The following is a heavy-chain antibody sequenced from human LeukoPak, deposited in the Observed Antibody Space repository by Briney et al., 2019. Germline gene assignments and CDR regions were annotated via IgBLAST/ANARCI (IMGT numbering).Heavy chain of an antibody. J-gene: IGHJ4*02. V-gene: IGHV3-30*18. D-gene: IGHD1-26*01. Sequence: QPGSSLRLSCAASGFTFSSYGMHWVRQAPGKGLEWVAVISYDGSNKYYADSVKGRFTISRDNSKNTLYLQMNSLRAEDTAVYYCAKAGSGSYQYWGQGTLVTVSS. CDR2: ISYDGSNK. CDR1: GFTFSSYG. CDR3: AKAGSGSYQY.